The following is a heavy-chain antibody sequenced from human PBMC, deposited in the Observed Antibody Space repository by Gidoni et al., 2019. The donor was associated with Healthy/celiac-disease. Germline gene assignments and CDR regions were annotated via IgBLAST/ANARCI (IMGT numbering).Heavy chain of an antibody. D-gene: IGHD2-2*01. Sequence: QVQLQQWGPGLLKPSETLSLTCAVYGGSFSGYYWSWIRQPPGKGLEWIGEINHSGSTNYNPSLKSRVTISVDTSKNQFSLKLSSVTAADTAVYYCARRAGILSTSPDCSSTSCDYYGMDVWGQGTTVTVSS. J-gene: IGHJ6*02. CDR3: ARRAGILSTSPDCSSTSCDYYGMDV. V-gene: IGHV4-34*01. CDR2: INHSGST. CDR1: GGSFSGYY.